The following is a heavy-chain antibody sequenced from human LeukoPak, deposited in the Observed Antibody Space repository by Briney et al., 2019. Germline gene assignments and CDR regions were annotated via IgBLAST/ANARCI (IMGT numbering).Heavy chain of an antibody. CDR2: INPNSGGT. V-gene: IGHV1-2*02. CDR3: ARAWLREPVVYYFDY. D-gene: IGHD5-18*01. J-gene: IGHJ4*02. CDR1: GYTFTGYY. Sequence: ASVKVSCKASGYTFTGYYMHWVRQAPGQGLEWMGWINPNSGGTNYAQKFQGRVTMTTDTSTSTAYMELRSLRSDDTAVYYCARAWLREPVVYYFDYWGQGTLVTVSS.